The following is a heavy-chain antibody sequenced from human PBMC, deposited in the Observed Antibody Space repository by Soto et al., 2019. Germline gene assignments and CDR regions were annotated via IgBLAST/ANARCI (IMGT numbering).Heavy chain of an antibody. CDR2: ISAHNGNT. CDR1: GYTFTSYG. J-gene: IGHJ6*02. V-gene: IGHV1-18*01. CDR3: ARSADCSGGSCYSPAANYYGMDV. D-gene: IGHD2-15*01. Sequence: QVQLVQSGAEVKKPGASVKVSCKASGYTFTSYGISWVRQAPGQGLEWMGWISAHNGNTNDAQKLQGRVTMTTDTSTSTAYMELRSLISDDTAVYYCARSADCSGGSCYSPAANYYGMDVWGQGTTVTVSS.